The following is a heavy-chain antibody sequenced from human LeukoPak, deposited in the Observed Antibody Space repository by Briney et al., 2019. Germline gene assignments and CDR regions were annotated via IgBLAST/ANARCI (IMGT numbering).Heavy chain of an antibody. CDR2: IYYSGST. D-gene: IGHD1-7*01. V-gene: IGHV4-61*01. CDR1: GGSVSSGSYY. J-gene: IGHJ4*02. Sequence: SETLSLTCTVSGGSVSSGSYYWSWIRQPPGTGLEWLGYIYYSGSTNYNPSLRSRVTISVDTSKNQFSLKLSSVTAADTAVYYCARVRTGTTSGTDYWGQGTLVTVSS. CDR3: ARVRTGTTSGTDY.